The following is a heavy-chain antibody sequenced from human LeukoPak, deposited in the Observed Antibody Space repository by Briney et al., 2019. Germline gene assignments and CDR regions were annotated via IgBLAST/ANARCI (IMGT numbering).Heavy chain of an antibody. Sequence: PSETLSLTCAVYGGSFSGYYWSWIRQPPGKGLEWIGEINHSGSTNYNPSLKSRVTISVDTSKNQFSLKLSSVTAADTAVYYCARGKSLLWLHYYYYYMDVWGKGTTVTVSS. CDR3: ARGKSLLWLHYYYYYMDV. D-gene: IGHD5-18*01. J-gene: IGHJ6*03. V-gene: IGHV4-34*01. CDR1: GGSFSGYY. CDR2: INHSGST.